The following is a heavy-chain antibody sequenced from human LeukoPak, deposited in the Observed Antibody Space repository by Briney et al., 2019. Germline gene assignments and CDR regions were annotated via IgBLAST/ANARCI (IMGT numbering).Heavy chain of an antibody. Sequence: GGSLRLSCAASGFTFSIFDMHWVRHPTGQGLECVSTIGTASDTYYPSSVEGQFTLSRDNAKNSLYLQMNSLTAGDTAVYYCARGPHRGKYYFMDVWGKGTTVTVSS. CDR1: GFTFSIFD. V-gene: IGHV3-13*01. CDR2: IGTASDT. J-gene: IGHJ6*03. CDR3: ARGPHRGKYYFMDV. D-gene: IGHD1-1*01.